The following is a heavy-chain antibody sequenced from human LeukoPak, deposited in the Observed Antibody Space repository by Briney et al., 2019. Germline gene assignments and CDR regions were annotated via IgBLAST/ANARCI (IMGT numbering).Heavy chain of an antibody. J-gene: IGHJ4*02. D-gene: IGHD3-22*01. CDR1: GYTFTSYG. CDR2: ISAYNGNT. Sequence: ASVKVSCKASGYTFTSYGISWVRQAPGQGLEWMGWISAYNGNTNCAQKLQGRVTMTTDTSTSTAYMELRSLRSDDTAVYYCARVRSITMRGWEDYWGQGTLVTVSS. CDR3: ARVRSITMRGWEDY. V-gene: IGHV1-18*01.